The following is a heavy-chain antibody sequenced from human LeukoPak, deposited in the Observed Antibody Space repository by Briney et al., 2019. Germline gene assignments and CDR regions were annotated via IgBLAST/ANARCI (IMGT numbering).Heavy chain of an antibody. CDR1: GGSVSSHQ. V-gene: IGHV4-59*06. CDR3: ARGDAAMGFDY. J-gene: IGHJ4*02. D-gene: IGHD5-18*01. Sequence: PSETLSLTCTVSGGSVSSHQWSWIRQPPGKGLEWIGYIYYSGSTYYNPSLKSRVTISVDTSKNQFSLKLSSVTAADTAVYYCARGDAAMGFDYWGQGTLVTVSS. CDR2: IYYSGST.